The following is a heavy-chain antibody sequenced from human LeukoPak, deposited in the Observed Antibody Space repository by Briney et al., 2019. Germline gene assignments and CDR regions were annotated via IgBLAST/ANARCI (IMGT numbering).Heavy chain of an antibody. Sequence: SETLSLTCAVYGGSFSGYYWNWIRQPPGRGLEWIGEINHSGTTNYNPSLKSRVTISIDTSKNQFSLKLSSVTAADTAVYYCARARPYYDSSGYYRGAFDIWGQGTMVTVSS. J-gene: IGHJ3*02. V-gene: IGHV4-34*01. CDR3: ARARPYYDSSGYYRGAFDI. CDR1: GGSFSGYY. CDR2: INHSGTT. D-gene: IGHD3-22*01.